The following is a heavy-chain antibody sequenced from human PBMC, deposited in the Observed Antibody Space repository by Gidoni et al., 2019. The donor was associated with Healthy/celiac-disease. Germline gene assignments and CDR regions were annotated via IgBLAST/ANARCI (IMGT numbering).Heavy chain of an antibody. CDR2: ISYDGSNK. Sequence: QVQLVESGGGVVQPGRSLRLSCAASGFTFSSYAMHWVRQAPGKGLEWVAVISYDGSNKYYADSVKGRFTISRDNSKNTLYLQMNSLRAEDTAVYYCARDTTGYSSSWFPDYYYYYGMDVWGQGTTVTVSS. CDR1: GFTFSSYA. CDR3: ARDTTGYSSSWFPDYYYYYGMDV. V-gene: IGHV3-30-3*01. D-gene: IGHD6-13*01. J-gene: IGHJ6*02.